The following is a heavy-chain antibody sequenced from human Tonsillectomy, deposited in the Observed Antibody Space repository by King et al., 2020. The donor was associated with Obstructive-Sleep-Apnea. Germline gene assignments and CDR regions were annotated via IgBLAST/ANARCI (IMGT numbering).Heavy chain of an antibody. V-gene: IGHV1-18*01. CDR1: GYTFGTYG. CDR2: INPNNGNT. CDR3: ATFSSAWYFDY. D-gene: IGHD6-19*01. Sequence: VQLVESGAEVKKPGASVKVSCKTSGYTFGTYGITWVRQAPGQGLEGMVWINPNNGNTDYDQKLPGRVTMTTDASTTTAYMELRSLRSDDTAVYYCATFSSAWYFDYWGQGTLVTVSS. J-gene: IGHJ4*02.